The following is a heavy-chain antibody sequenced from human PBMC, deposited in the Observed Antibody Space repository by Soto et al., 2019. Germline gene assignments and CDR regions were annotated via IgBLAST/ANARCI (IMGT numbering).Heavy chain of an antibody. CDR2: IYYSGST. CDR1: GGSVSSGSYY. J-gene: IGHJ4*02. V-gene: IGHV4-61*01. D-gene: IGHD1-26*01. Sequence: QVQLQESGPGLVKPSETLSLTCTVSGGSVSSGSYYWSWIRQPPGKGLEWIGYIYYSGSTNYNPSLKRRVTISVDTSKNQFSLKLSSVTAADTAVYYCASGIYFDYWGQGTLVTVSS. CDR3: ASGIYFDY.